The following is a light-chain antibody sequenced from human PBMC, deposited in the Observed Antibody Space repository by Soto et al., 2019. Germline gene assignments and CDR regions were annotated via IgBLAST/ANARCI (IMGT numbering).Light chain of an antibody. Sequence: DIVMTRSPDSLCVSLGERATVNCKSSQIVLYSSDNKNYLGWYQQKPGKRPKLLIYWASARESGVPDRFSGSGSGTDFTLTISSLQAEDVAVYYCQQYYSTPFTFGPGTKVDIK. V-gene: IGKV4-1*01. CDR2: WAS. J-gene: IGKJ3*01. CDR3: QQYYSTPFT. CDR1: QIVLYSSDNKNY.